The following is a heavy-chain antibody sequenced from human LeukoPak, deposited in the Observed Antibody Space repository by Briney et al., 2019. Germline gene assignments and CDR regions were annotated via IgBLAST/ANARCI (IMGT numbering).Heavy chain of an antibody. CDR2: IKQDESEK. CDR3: ARDPGIPAAGTVGYFDY. CDR1: GFTFSSYG. Sequence: GSLRLSCAASGFTFSSYGMSWVRQAPGKGLEWVANIKQDESEKFYVDSVKGRFTNSRDNAKNSLYLQMNSLRAEDTAVYYCARDPGIPAAGTVGYFDYWGQGTLVTVSS. D-gene: IGHD6-13*01. V-gene: IGHV3-7*01. J-gene: IGHJ4*02.